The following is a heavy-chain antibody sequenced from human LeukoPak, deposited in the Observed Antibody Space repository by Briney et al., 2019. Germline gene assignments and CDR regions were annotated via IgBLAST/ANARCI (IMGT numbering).Heavy chain of an antibody. CDR2: ISYDGSNK. CDR3: ARDPTNYYDSSYFDY. D-gene: IGHD3-22*01. V-gene: IGHV3-30-3*01. CDR1: GFTFSSYA. Sequence: PGGSLRLSCAASGFTFSSYAMNWVGQAPGKGLEWVAVISYDGSNKYYADSVKGRFTISRDNSKNTLYLQMNSLRAEDTAVYYCARDPTNYYDSSYFDYWGQGTLVTVSS. J-gene: IGHJ4*02.